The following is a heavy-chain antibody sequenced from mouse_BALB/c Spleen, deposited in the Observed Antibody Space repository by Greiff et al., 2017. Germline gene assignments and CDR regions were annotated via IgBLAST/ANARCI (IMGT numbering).Heavy chain of an antibody. Sequence: EVKLVESGGGLVKPGGSLKLSCAASGFTFSSYAMSWVRQSPGKRLEWVAEISSGGSYTYYPDTVTGRFTISRDNAKNTLYLEMSSLRSEDTAMYYCARGFYYYGNSYFDYWGQGTTLTVAS. CDR3: ARGFYYYGNSYFDY. CDR1: GFTFSSYA. J-gene: IGHJ2*01. V-gene: IGHV5-9-4*01. CDR2: ISSGGSYT. D-gene: IGHD1-1*01.